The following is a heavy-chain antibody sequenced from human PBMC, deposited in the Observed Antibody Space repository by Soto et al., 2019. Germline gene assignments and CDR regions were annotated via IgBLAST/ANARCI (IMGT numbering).Heavy chain of an antibody. CDR1: ECTFISYS. V-gene: IGHV3-23*01. CDR3: ARGHFGVTMDV. D-gene: IGHD3-3*01. Sequence: GGSLRLSCAASECTFISYSMIWVRQAPGKGLEWVSGVNGGGDITYYAESVKGRFTISRDNSKNTLYLQMNSLRAEDTAVFYCARGHFGVTMDVWGQGTTVTVSS. J-gene: IGHJ6*02. CDR2: VNGGGDIT.